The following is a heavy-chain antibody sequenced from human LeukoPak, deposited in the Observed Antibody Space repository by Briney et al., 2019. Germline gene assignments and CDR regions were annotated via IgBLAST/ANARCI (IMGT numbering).Heavy chain of an antibody. J-gene: IGHJ5*02. V-gene: IGHV4-59*12. CDR2: IYYSGAT. D-gene: IGHD4-17*01. Sequence: PSETLSLTCNVSGGSISSYYWSWIRQPPGKGLEWIGYIYYSGATNYNPSLKSRVTISVDTSKNQFSLILSSVTAADTALYYCARDLYGDGSYFDPWGQGTLVTVSS. CDR1: GGSISSYY. CDR3: ARDLYGDGSYFDP.